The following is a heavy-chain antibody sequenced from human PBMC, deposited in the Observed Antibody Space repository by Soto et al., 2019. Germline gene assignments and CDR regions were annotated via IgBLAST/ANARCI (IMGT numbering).Heavy chain of an antibody. CDR3: ARRKERSGPYYLDY. CDR2: MNPNTGKT. V-gene: IGHV1-8*01. CDR1: GYTFSTYD. J-gene: IGHJ4*02. Sequence: QVQLVQSGAEVKKPGASVKVSCKASGYTFSTYDFAWVRQATGQGLEWMGWMNPNTGKTGYAQAFRGRVTMTRNTSITTAYMELSSLRSEDTAVYFCARRKERSGPYYLDYWGQGTLGTVSS. D-gene: IGHD6-25*01.